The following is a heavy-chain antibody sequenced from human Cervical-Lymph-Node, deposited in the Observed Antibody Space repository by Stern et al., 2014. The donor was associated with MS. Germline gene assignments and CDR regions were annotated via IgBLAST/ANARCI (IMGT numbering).Heavy chain of an antibody. Sequence: QVQLVESGPGLVKPSQTLSLTCTVSGGSISSSGYYWSWIRQPADKGLEWIGRIHDSGSTYYNPSLKSRVTILMDPAQNQFSLKLPSVTAADTAVYYCATTRWDLFTWNWFDPWGQGTLVTVSS. J-gene: IGHJ5*02. CDR2: IHDSGST. CDR1: GGSISSSGYY. CDR3: ATTRWDLFTWNWFDP. D-gene: IGHD1-26*01. V-gene: IGHV4-61*02.